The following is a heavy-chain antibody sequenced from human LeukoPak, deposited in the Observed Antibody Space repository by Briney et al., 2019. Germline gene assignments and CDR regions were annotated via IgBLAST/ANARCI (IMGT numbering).Heavy chain of an antibody. CDR2: INSIGITT. V-gene: IGHV3-74*01. Sequence: PGGSRRLSCAASGFTFSGYWMHWVRKAPGKGLVWVSRINSIGITTSYADSVKGRFTISRDNAKNTLYLQMNSLRAEDTAVYYCARDGGYYDSSGTSFDYWGQGTLVTVSS. CDR3: ARDGGYYDSSGTSFDY. J-gene: IGHJ4*02. D-gene: IGHD3-22*01. CDR1: GFTFSGYW.